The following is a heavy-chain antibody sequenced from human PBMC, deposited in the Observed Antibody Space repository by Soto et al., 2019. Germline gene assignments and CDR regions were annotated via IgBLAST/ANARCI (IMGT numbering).Heavy chain of an antibody. Sequence: QVQLVESGGGVVQPGTSLRLSCATSGFAFSSYSMYWVRQAPGKGLEWVAAISYDGSNKYYADSAKGRFAISRANSKNTLYVQMNSLRPEETAVYYCARGSPPDYWGQGTLVTVSS. CDR3: ARGSPPDY. J-gene: IGHJ4*02. CDR2: ISYDGSNK. V-gene: IGHV3-30*09. CDR1: GFAFSSYS.